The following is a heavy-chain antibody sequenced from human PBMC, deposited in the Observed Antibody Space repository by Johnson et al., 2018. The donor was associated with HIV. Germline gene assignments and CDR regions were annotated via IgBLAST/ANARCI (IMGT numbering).Heavy chain of an antibody. Sequence: VQLVESGGGLVQPGGSLRLSRAASGFTFDDYAMHWVRQAPGKGLEWVSGISWNSGSIGYADSVKGRFTISRDNAKKSLYLKMNSLRAEDTAVYYGARDKGYCTNGVCYYDAFDILGQGTMVTVSA. J-gene: IGHJ3*02. CDR3: ARDKGYCTNGVCYYDAFDI. V-gene: IGHV3-9*01. CDR2: ISWNSGSI. D-gene: IGHD2-8*01. CDR1: GFTFDDYA.